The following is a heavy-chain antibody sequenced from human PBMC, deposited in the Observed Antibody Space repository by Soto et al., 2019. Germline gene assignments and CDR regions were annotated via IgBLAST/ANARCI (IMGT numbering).Heavy chain of an antibody. CDR3: ARDLSISWYDWGYYYHDGMDV. CDR2: ISAYNGNT. V-gene: IGHV1-18*01. CDR1: GYTFTSYG. D-gene: IGHD6-13*01. J-gene: IGHJ6*02. Sequence: ASVKVSCKTSGYTFTSYGISCVRQAPGQRLEWMGWISAYNGNTNYAQKLRGRVTMTTDTSTSTAYMELRSLRSDDTAVYYCARDLSISWYDWGYYYHDGMDVWGQGTTVTVSS.